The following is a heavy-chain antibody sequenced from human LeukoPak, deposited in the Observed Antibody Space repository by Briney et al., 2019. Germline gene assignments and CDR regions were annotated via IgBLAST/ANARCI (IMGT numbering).Heavy chain of an antibody. D-gene: IGHD2-15*01. CDR2: IIPIFGTA. Sequence: SVKVSCKASGGTFSSYAISWVRQAPGQGLEWKGGIIPIFGTANYAQKFQGRVTITADKSTSTAYMELSSLRSEDTAVYYCAREGRIFPQGFDYWGQGTLVTVSS. CDR3: AREGRIFPQGFDY. J-gene: IGHJ4*02. V-gene: IGHV1-69*06. CDR1: GGTFSSYA.